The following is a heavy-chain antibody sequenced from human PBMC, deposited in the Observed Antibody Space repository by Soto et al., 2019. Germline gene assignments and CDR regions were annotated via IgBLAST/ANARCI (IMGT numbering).Heavy chain of an antibody. CDR2: IYYSGST. V-gene: IGHV4-59*01. CDR1: GGSISSYY. J-gene: IGHJ5*02. Sequence: QVQLQESGPGLVKPSETLSLTCTVSGGSISSYYWSWIRQPPGKGLEWIGYIYYSGSTNYNPSLKSRVTISVDTSKNQFSLKLSSVTAADTAVYYCASASLGLPREDWFDPWGQGTLVTVSS. CDR3: ASASLGLPREDWFDP. D-gene: IGHD3-16*01.